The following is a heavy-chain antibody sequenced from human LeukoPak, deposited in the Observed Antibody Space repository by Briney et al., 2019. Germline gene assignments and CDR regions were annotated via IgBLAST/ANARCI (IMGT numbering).Heavy chain of an antibody. CDR3: ATHIAAAAPGAFDI. Sequence: GASVKVSCKVSGYTLTELSMHWVRQAPGKGLEWMGGFDPEDGETIYAQKFQGRVTMTEDTSTDTAYMELSSLRSEDTAVYYCATHIAAAAPGAFDIWGQGTMVTVST. CDR1: GYTLTELS. J-gene: IGHJ3*02. D-gene: IGHD6-13*01. CDR2: FDPEDGET. V-gene: IGHV1-24*01.